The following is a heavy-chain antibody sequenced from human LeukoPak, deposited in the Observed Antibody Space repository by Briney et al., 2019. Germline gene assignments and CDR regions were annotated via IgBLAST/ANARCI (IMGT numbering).Heavy chain of an antibody. CDR2: IYASGGT. J-gene: IGHJ4*02. CDR1: GASISSDY. Sequence: PSETLSLTCSVSGASISSDYWTWVRQVAGTGLEWIGRIYASGGTNYNPYLRSRIAMSVDTSKNQFSLDLYSVTAADTGVYYCARGWAPRGEKSSFASWGQGTLVTVSS. V-gene: IGHV4-4*07. D-gene: IGHD3-10*01. CDR3: ARGWAPRGEKSSFAS.